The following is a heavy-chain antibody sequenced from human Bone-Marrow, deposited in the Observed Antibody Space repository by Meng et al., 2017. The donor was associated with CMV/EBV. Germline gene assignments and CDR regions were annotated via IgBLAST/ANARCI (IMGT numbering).Heavy chain of an antibody. J-gene: IGHJ3*02. V-gene: IGHV4-61*01. CDR2: IYYSGST. CDR1: GGFVSSGSYY. Sequence: SETLSLTCTVSGGFVSSGSYYWSWIRQPPGKGLEWIGYIYYSGSTNYNPSLKSRVTISVDTSKNQFSLRLSSVTAADTAVYYCARDRTGYSSSTDAFDIWGQGTMVTVSS. D-gene: IGHD6-13*01. CDR3: ARDRTGYSSSTDAFDI.